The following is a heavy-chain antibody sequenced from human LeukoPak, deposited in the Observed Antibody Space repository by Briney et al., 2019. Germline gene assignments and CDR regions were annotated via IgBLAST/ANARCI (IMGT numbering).Heavy chain of an antibody. V-gene: IGHV3-7*01. J-gene: IGHJ6*02. D-gene: IGHD5-18*01. CDR2: IKQDGSEK. CDR1: GFTLSSYW. Sequence: GGSLRLSCAASGFTLSSYWMSWVRQAPGKGLEWVANIKQDGSEKYYVDSVKGRFTISRDNAKNSLYLQMNSLRAEDTAVYYCARSGLQLWDLYYYYGMDVWGQGTTVTVSS. CDR3: ARSGLQLWDLYYYYGMDV.